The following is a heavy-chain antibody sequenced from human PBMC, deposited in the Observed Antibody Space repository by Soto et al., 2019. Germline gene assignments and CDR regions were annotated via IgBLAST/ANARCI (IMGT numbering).Heavy chain of an antibody. CDR2: ISAYNGNT. CDR1: GYTFTSYG. J-gene: IGHJ6*02. V-gene: IGHV1-18*01. CDR3: ARAQLLWFGELLYNYYYYGMDV. D-gene: IGHD3-10*01. Sequence: SVKVSCKASGYTFTSYGISWVRQAPGQGLEWMGWISAYNGNTNYAQKLQGRVTMTTDTSTSTAYMELRSLRSDDTAVYYCARAQLLWFGELLYNYYYYGMDVWGQGTTVTVSS.